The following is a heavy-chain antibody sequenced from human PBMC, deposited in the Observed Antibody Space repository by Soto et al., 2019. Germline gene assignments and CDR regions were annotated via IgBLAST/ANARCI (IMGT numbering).Heavy chain of an antibody. CDR2: KWYDGSNK. D-gene: IGHD1-26*01. CDR3: AREYIVGATNYGMAV. V-gene: IGHV3-33*01. CDR1: GFTFSSYG. Sequence: QVQLVESGGGVVQPGRSLRLSCAASGFTFSSYGMHWVRQAPGKGLEWVAVKWYDGSNKYYADSVKGRFTISRDNSKNTLYMQMNSLRAEDTAVYYCAREYIVGATNYGMAVWGEWTTVTVSS. J-gene: IGHJ6*04.